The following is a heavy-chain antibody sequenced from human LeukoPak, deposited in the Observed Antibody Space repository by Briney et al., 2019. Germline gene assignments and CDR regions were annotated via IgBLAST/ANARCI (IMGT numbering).Heavy chain of an antibody. V-gene: IGHV3-21*01. CDR1: GFTFSSYS. J-gene: IGHJ4*02. Sequence: PGGSLRLSCAASGFTFSSYSMNWVRQAPGKELEWVSSISSSSSSIYYADSVKGRFTISRDNAKNSLYLQMNSLRAEDTAVYYCARASGDIVETATMGSYWGQGTLVTVSS. D-gene: IGHD5-18*01. CDR3: ARASGDIVETATMGSY. CDR2: ISSSSSSI.